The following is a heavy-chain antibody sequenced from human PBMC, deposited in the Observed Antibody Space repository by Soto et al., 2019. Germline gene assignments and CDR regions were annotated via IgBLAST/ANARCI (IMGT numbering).Heavy chain of an antibody. V-gene: IGHV4-59*01. CDR2: ITHAGRT. Sequence: SETLSLTCSVSTGSMRTYYWTWIRQSPGKGLEWIGHITHAGRTKYNPSVESRVTISVDTSRKQFSLKLTSVTAADTALYYCARDDTTGLFDSWGQGTLVTVSS. CDR3: ARDDTTGLFDS. CDR1: TGSMRTYY. J-gene: IGHJ4*02. D-gene: IGHD4-17*01.